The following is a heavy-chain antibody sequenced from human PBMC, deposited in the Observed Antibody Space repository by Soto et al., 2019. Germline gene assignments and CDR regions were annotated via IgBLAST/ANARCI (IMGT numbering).Heavy chain of an antibody. CDR3: ARGHYDFWSGYYTPGGNWFDP. J-gene: IGHJ5*02. Sequence: PSETLSLTCTVSGGSISSYYWSWIRQPPGKGLEWIGYIYYSGSTNYNPSLKSRVTISVDTSKNQFSLKLSSVTAADTAVYYCARGHYDFWSGYYTPGGNWFDPWGQGTLVTVSS. CDR1: GGSISSYY. V-gene: IGHV4-59*01. CDR2: IYYSGST. D-gene: IGHD3-3*01.